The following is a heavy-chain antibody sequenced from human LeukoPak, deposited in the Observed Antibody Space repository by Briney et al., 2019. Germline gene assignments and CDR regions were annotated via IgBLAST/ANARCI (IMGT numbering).Heavy chain of an antibody. V-gene: IGHV1-69*05. D-gene: IGHD1-20*01. CDR2: IIPIFGTA. J-gene: IGHJ4*02. CDR1: GYTFTSYD. CDR3: ARDRGNWNVFDY. Sequence: PEASVKVSCKASGYTFTSYDISWVRQAPGQGLEWMGGIIPIFGTANYAQKFQGRVTITTDESTSTAYMELSSLRSEDTAVYYCARDRGNWNVFDYWGQGTLVTVSS.